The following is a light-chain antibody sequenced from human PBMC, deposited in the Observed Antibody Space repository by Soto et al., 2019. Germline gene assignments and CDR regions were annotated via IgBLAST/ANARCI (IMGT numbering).Light chain of an antibody. Sequence: EIVLTQSPATLSLSPGERAILSCRASQSVITSLAWYQQKPGQAPRLLIYDASNRATGIPARFSGSGSGTDFTLTISSLEPEDFAVYYWQQRSNRPPGKFTFGPGTNLDIK. CDR1: QSVITS. V-gene: IGKV3-11*01. CDR2: DAS. J-gene: IGKJ3*01. CDR3: QQRSNRPPGKFT.